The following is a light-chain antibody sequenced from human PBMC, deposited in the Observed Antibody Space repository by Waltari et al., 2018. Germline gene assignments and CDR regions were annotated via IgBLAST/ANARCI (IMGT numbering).Light chain of an antibody. CDR1: QNIGSY. V-gene: IGKV1-39*01. J-gene: IGKJ4*01. Sequence: DIPMTQSPYSLSASVGDRFTIPGRASQNIGSYLVWFQQKPGKAPRLLIYSASTLQTGVPSRFSGSGSGTEFTLTISSLQPEDCATYYCQQSYDTPPRAPTFGGGTKVAL. CDR3: QQSYDTPPRAPT. CDR2: SAS.